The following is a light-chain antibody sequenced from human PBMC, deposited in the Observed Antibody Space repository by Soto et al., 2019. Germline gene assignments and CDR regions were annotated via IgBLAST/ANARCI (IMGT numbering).Light chain of an antibody. CDR3: QHRSNWLA. J-gene: IGKJ4*01. V-gene: IGKV3-11*01. CDR2: DAS. Sequence: EIVLTKSPATLSLSPGAIATLSCRASQSVSSYLAWYQQKPGQAPRLLIYDASNRATGIPARCSGSGSATAFTLTITSLAPEDFAVYDCQHRSNWLAFGGGTKVEIK. CDR1: QSVSSY.